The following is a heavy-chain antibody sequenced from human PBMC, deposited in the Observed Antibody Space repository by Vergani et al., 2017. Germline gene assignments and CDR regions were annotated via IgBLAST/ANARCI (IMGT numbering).Heavy chain of an antibody. CDR3: AGCSGGGHQGLFDP. CDR2: IWYDGSNK. CDR1: GFTFSSYG. D-gene: IGHD6-25*01. J-gene: IGHJ5*02. V-gene: IGHV3-33*01. Sequence: QVQLVESGGGVVQPGRSLRLSCAASGFTFSSYGMHWVRQAPGKGLEWVAVIWYDGSNKYYADSVKGRFTISRDNSKNTLYLQMNSLRAEDTAVYYCAGCSGGGHQGLFDPWGQGTLVTVSS.